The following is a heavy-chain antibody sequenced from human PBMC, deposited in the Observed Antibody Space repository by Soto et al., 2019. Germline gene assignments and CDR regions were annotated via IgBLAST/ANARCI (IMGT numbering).Heavy chain of an antibody. CDR1: GGSFSGYY. CDR2: INHSGST. V-gene: IGHV4-34*01. D-gene: IGHD1-1*01. J-gene: IGHJ5*02. Sequence: SETLSLTCAVYGGSFSGYYWSWIRQPPGKGLEWIGEINHSGSTNYNPSLKSQVTISVDTSKNQFSLKLSSVTAADTAVYCCARDRRTGTRFDPWGQGTLVTVSS. CDR3: ARDRRTGTRFDP.